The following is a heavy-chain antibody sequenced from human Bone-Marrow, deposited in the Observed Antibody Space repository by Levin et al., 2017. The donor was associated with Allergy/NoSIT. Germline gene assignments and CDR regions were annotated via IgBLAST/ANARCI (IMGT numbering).Heavy chain of an antibody. J-gene: IGHJ6*02. Sequence: GGSLRLSCAASGFTFSSYAMHWVRQAPGKGLEYVSAITSDGDSTYYANSVKGRFTISRDNSKNTLYLQMGSLRAEDMAVYYCARVRSGSYRDGMDVWGQGTTVTVSS. D-gene: IGHD1-26*01. CDR2: ITSDGDST. CDR3: ARVRSGSYRDGMDV. CDR1: GFTFSSYA. V-gene: IGHV3-64*01.